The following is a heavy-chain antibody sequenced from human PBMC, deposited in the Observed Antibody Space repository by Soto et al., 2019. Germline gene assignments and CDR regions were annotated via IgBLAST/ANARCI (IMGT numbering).Heavy chain of an antibody. CDR1: GYTFTSYD. D-gene: IGHD2-2*01. J-gene: IGHJ6*03. Sequence: ASVKVSCKASGYTFTSYDMNWVRQATGQGLEWMGWMNPNSGNTGYAQKFQGRVTMTRNTSISTAYMELSSLRSEDTAVYYCARGRRVVVPAALRHYMDVWGKGTTVTVSS. V-gene: IGHV1-8*01. CDR3: ARGRRVVVPAALRHYMDV. CDR2: MNPNSGNT.